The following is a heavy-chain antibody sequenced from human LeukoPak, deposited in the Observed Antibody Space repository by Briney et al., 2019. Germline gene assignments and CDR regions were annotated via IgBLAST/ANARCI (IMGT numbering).Heavy chain of an antibody. CDR3: AKIQGYYFDY. CDR1: GFTFSSYS. CDR2: ISSSSSYI. D-gene: IGHD5-18*01. J-gene: IGHJ4*02. Sequence: GGSLRLSCAASGFTFSSYSMNWVRQAPGKGLEWDSSISSSSSYIYYADSVKGRFTISRDNAENSLYLQMNSLRAEDTAVYYCAKIQGYYFDYWGQGTLVTVSS. V-gene: IGHV3-21*04.